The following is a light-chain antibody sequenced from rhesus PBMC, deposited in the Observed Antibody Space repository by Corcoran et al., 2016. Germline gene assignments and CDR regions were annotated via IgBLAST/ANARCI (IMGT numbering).Light chain of an antibody. CDR3: QHAYNSPWT. Sequence: DIQMTQSPSSLSASVGDRVTITCQASQAINNNLAWYQEKPGKAPKLPIYQASTLQSGVPSRFSGSGSGTSFTLNTSNLQTKDVAHYDCQHAYNSPWTFGRGTKMEI. J-gene: IGKJ1*01. CDR2: QAS. CDR1: QAINNN. V-gene: IGKV1-25*01.